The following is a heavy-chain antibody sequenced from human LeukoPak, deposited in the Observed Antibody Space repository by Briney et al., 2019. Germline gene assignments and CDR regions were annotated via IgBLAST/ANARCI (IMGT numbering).Heavy chain of an antibody. Sequence: GGSLRLSCAASGFTFDDYTMHWVRQAPGKGLEWVSLISWDGGSTYYADSVKGRFTISRDNSKNSLYLQMNSLRAEDTALYYCARGRDYYDSSGYYFWGQGTLVTVSS. CDR2: ISWDGGST. CDR3: ARGRDYYDSSGYYF. J-gene: IGHJ4*02. CDR1: GFTFDDYT. V-gene: IGHV3-43*01. D-gene: IGHD3-22*01.